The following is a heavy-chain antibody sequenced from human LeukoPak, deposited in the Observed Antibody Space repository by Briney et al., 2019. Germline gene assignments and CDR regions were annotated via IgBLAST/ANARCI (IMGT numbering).Heavy chain of an antibody. Sequence: SQTLSLTCAVSGGSISSGGYSWSWMRQPPGKGLEWIGYIYHSGSTYYNPSLKSRVTISVDRSKNQFSLKLSSVTAADTAVYYCARGGYYYGSSGYYHFDYWGQGTLVTVSS. J-gene: IGHJ4*02. V-gene: IGHV4-30-2*01. CDR2: IYHSGST. CDR1: GGSISSGGYS. CDR3: ARGGYYYGSSGYYHFDY. D-gene: IGHD3-22*01.